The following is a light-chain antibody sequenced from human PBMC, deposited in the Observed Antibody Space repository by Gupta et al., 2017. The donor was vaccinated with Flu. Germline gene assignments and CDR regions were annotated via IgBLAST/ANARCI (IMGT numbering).Light chain of an antibody. CDR3: SSGTSSTTLV. V-gene: IGLV2-14*01. Sequence: TSSDSASYNYVSLYQQHPRKAPKLMIYDVTKRPSGITNRFSGSKSVDTASLTISGLQGEDDAGYYCSSGTSSTTLVFGGVTELTVL. CDR2: DVT. J-gene: IGLJ2*01. CDR1: SSDSASYNY.